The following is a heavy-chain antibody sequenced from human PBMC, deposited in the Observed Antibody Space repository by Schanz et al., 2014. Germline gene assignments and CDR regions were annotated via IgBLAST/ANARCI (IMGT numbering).Heavy chain of an antibody. CDR1: GFTFSDYY. J-gene: IGHJ6*02. V-gene: IGHV3-11*04. CDR3: ARGREVVAKIFDV. Sequence: QVQLVESGGGVVQPGGSLRLSCAASGFTFSDYYMSWIRQAPGKGLEWVSYISSSSSTIYYADSVKGRFTISRDNAKNSLYLQMNSLRAEDTGVYYCARGREVVAKIFDVWGQGTTVIVSS. CDR2: ISSSSSTI. D-gene: IGHD3-22*01.